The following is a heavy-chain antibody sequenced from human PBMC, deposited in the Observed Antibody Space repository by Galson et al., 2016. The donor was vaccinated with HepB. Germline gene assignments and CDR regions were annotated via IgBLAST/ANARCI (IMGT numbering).Heavy chain of an antibody. J-gene: IGHJ2*01. CDR1: GFTFSSFS. V-gene: IGHV3-48*01. CDR3: ASLRFKGFDL. CDR2: ISSSSDTI. D-gene: IGHD3-3*01. Sequence: SLRLSCAVSGFTFSSFSMNWVRQAPGKGLEWVSYISSSSDTIYYADSVKGRFTISRDNAKNSLYLQMNSLRAEDTAVYYCASLRFKGFDLWGRGTLVTVS.